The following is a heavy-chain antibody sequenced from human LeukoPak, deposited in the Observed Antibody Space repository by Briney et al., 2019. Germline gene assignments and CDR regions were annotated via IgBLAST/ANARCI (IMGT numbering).Heavy chain of an antibody. CDR1: GASISNYY. V-gene: IGHV4-4*07. Sequence: PSETLSLTCTVSGASISNYYWIWIRQPAGKGLEWIGLIYTSGNTNYNPSLKSRVTMSVDTSKNQFSLKLSSVTAADTAVYYCARVRGITSIAYFDYWAREPWSPSP. CDR3: ARVRGITSIAYFDY. CDR2: IYTSGNT. D-gene: IGHD3-16*01. J-gene: IGHJ4*02.